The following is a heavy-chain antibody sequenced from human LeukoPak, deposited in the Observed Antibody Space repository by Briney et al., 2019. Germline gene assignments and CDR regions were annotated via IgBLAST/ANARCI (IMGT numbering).Heavy chain of an antibody. D-gene: IGHD3-22*01. CDR3: VSDYYDSSGYYRPGGY. CDR1: GGTFSSYA. CDR2: IIPIFGTA. J-gene: IGHJ4*02. Sequence: SVKVSCKASGGTFSSYAISWVRQAPGQGLEWMGGIIPIFGTASYAQKFQGRVTITADESTSTAYMELSSLRSEDTAVYYCVSDYYDSSGYYRPGGYWGQGTLVTVSS. V-gene: IGHV1-69*13.